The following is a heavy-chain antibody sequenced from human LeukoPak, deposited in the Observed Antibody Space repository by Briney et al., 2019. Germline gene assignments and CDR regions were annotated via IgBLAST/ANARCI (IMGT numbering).Heavy chain of an antibody. CDR2: ISAYNGNT. CDR1: GYTFTIYG. Sequence: GASVKVSCKASGYTFTIYGISWVRQDPGQGLEWMGWISAYNGNTNYAQKLQGRVTMTTDTPTSTAYMELRSLRSDDTAVYYCARDLRAAVDYWGQGTLVTVSS. D-gene: IGHD6-13*01. V-gene: IGHV1-18*01. J-gene: IGHJ4*02. CDR3: ARDLRAAVDY.